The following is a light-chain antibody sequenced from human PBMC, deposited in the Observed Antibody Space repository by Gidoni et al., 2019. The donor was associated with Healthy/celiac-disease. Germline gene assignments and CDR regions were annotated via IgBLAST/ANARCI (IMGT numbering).Light chain of an antibody. CDR2: KVS. V-gene: IGKV2-30*01. CDR1: QSLVYSDGNTY. J-gene: IGKJ1*01. Sequence: DVVMTQSPLSLPVTLGQPASISCRSSQSLVYSDGNTYLNWFQQRPGQSPRRLIYKVSNRDSGVPDRFSGSGSGTDFTLKISRVEAEDVGVYYCMQGTPSWTFGQGTKVEIK. CDR3: MQGTPSWT.